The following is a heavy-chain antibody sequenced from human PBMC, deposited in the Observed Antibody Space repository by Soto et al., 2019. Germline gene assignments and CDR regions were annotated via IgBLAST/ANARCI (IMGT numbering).Heavy chain of an antibody. V-gene: IGHV3-7*01. CDR1: GFTFSSYW. Sequence: GESLKISCTASGFTFSSYWMSWVRQAPGKGLEWVANIKQDGSEKYYVDSVKGRVTISRDNAKNSLYLQMNSLRAEDTAVYDCGRVLIAVAGDAFDIWGQGTMVTVSS. CDR3: GRVLIAVAGDAFDI. J-gene: IGHJ3*02. D-gene: IGHD6-19*01. CDR2: IKQDGSEK.